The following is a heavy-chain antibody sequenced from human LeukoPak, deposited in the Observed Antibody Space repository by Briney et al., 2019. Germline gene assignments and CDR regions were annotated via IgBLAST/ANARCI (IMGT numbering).Heavy chain of an antibody. CDR1: GGSISSSSYY. Sequence: PSETLSLTCTVSGGSISSSSYYWGWIRQPPGKGLEWIGSIYYSGSTYYNPSLKSRVTISVDTSKNQFSLKLSSVTAADTAVYYCARGPAPSYYYYYMDVWGKGTTVTVSS. CDR3: ARGPAPSYYYYYMDV. CDR2: IYYSGST. V-gene: IGHV4-39*07. J-gene: IGHJ6*03.